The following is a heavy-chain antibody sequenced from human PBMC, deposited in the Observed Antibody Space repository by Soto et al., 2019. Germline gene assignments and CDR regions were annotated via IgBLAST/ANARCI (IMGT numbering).Heavy chain of an antibody. CDR2: IHYSGTT. V-gene: IGHV4-59*01. J-gene: IGHJ4*02. Sequence: SETLSLTCTVSGGSMRNYFWTWLRQPPGKGLEWIGYIHYSGTTSLFPSYNPSLRSRVTISEDTSKNQFSLKLLSVTTADTAVYFCAAGEASSRNLAPYYLDFWGQGTLVTVSS. CDR3: AAGEASSRNLAPYYLDF. CDR1: GGSMRNYF. D-gene: IGHD6-13*01.